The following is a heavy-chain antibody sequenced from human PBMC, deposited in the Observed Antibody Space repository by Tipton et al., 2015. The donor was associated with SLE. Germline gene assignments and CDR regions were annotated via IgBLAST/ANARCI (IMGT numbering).Heavy chain of an antibody. CDR3: ARVVWDWSQLEGDWCDH. J-gene: IGHJ5*02. Sequence: TLSLTCAVYGGSFSGYYWSWIRQPPGKGLEWIGEINHSGSTNYNPSLKSRVTISVDTSKNQFSLKLSSVTAADTAVYYCARVVWDWSQLEGDWCDHWGQGTLVTVSS. D-gene: IGHD3/OR15-3a*01. CDR2: INHSGST. CDR1: GGSFSGYY. V-gene: IGHV4-34*01.